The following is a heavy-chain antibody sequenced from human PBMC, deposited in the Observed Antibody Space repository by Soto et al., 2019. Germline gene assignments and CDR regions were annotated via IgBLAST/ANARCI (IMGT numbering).Heavy chain of an antibody. V-gene: IGHV6-1*01. CDR1: GDSVSSNSTA. Sequence: SQTLSLTCAISGDSVSSNSTAWNWIRQSPSRGLEWLGRTYYRSKWYNDYAVSVKSRITINPDTSKNQFSLQLNSVTPEDTAVYYCARGRAARIAARQGWFDPWGQGTLVTVSS. CDR2: TYYRSKWYN. J-gene: IGHJ5*02. CDR3: ARGRAARIAARQGWFDP. D-gene: IGHD6-6*01.